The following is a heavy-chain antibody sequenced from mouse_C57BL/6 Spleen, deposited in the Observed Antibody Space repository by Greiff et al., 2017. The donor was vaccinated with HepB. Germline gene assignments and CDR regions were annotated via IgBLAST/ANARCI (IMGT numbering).Heavy chain of an antibody. Sequence: QVQLQQPGAELVKPGASVKLSCKASGYTFTSYWMHWVKQRPGQGLEWIGMIHPNSGSTNYNEKFKSKATLTVDKSSSTAYMQLSSLTSEDSAVYYCARFEDYDYERVYAMDYWGQGTSVTVSS. CDR1: GYTFTSYW. J-gene: IGHJ4*01. V-gene: IGHV1-64*01. CDR3: ARFEDYDYERVYAMDY. CDR2: IHPNSGST. D-gene: IGHD2-4*01.